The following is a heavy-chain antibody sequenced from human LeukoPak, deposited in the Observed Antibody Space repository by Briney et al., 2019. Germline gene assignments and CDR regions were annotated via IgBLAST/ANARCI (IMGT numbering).Heavy chain of an antibody. CDR3: ANHYYDSSGYLGFIYYFDY. CDR1: GFTFSSYA. Sequence: GRSLRLSCAAAGFTFSSYAMSWVRQAPGKGLEWVSAISGSGGSTYYADSVKGRFTISRDNSKNTLYLQMNSLRAEDTAVYYCANHYYDSSGYLGFIYYFDYWGQGTLVTVSS. V-gene: IGHV3-23*01. D-gene: IGHD3-22*01. J-gene: IGHJ4*02. CDR2: ISGSGGST.